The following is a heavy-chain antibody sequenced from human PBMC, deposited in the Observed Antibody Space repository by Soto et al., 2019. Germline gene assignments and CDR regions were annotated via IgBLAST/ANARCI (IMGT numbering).Heavy chain of an antibody. CDR2: INHSGST. CDR3: ARGRIFRGSKNWFDP. V-gene: IGHV4-34*01. CDR1: GGSFSGYY. Sequence: QVQLQQWGAGLLKPSETLSLTCAVYGGSFSGYYWSWIRQPPGKGLEWIGEINHSGSTNYNPSLKSRGTISVDTSKNQFSLKLSSVTAADTAVYYCARGRIFRGSKNWFDPWGQGTLVTVSS. D-gene: IGHD2-21*01. J-gene: IGHJ5*02.